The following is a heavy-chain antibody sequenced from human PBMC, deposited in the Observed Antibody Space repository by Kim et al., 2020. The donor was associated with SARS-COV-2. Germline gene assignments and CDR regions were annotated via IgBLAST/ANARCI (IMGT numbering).Heavy chain of an antibody. CDR3: ARCPEEFRYYYYGMDV. CDR2: IYPGDSDT. J-gene: IGHJ6*02. Sequence: GESLKISCKGSGYSFTSYWIGWVRQMPGKGLEWMGIIYPGDSDTRYSPSFQGQVTISADKSISTAYLQWSSLKASDTAMYYCARCPEEFRYYYYGMDVWGQGTTVTVSS. D-gene: IGHD3-10*01. CDR1: GYSFTSYW. V-gene: IGHV5-51*01.